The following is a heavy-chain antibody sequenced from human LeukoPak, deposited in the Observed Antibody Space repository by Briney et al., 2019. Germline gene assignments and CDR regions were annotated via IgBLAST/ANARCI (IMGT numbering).Heavy chain of an antibody. CDR3: ASSPDDYGDYAAGNWFDP. J-gene: IGHJ5*02. CDR2: IYDSGRT. D-gene: IGHD4-17*01. CDR1: GGSIRSSGYY. Sequence: PSETLSLTCTVSGGSIRSSGYYWGWIRQPPGKGLEWIGSIYDSGRTYYNPSLKSRVTISVDTSKNQFSLKLSSVTAADTAVYYCASSPDDYGDYAAGNWFDPWGQGTLVTVYS. V-gene: IGHV4-39*01.